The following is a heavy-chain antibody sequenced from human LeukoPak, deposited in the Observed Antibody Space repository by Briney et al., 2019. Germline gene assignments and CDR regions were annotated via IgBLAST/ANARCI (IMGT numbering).Heavy chain of an antibody. V-gene: IGHV4-39*01. CDR2: IYYSGST. CDR1: GGSISSSSYY. J-gene: IGHJ3*02. D-gene: IGHD3-22*01. CDR3: ARLEHRVLTMIVASGTKDAFDI. Sequence: SETLSLTCTVSGGSISSSSYYWGWIRQPPGKGLEWIGSIYYSGSTYYNPSLKSRVTISVDTSKNQFSLKLSSVTAADTAVYYCARLEHRVLTMIVASGTKDAFDIWGQGTMVTVSS.